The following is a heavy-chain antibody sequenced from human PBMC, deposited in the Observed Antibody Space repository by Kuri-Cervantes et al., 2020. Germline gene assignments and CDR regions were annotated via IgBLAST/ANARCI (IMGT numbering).Heavy chain of an antibody. CDR2: IYWDDDK. J-gene: IGHJ5*02. V-gene: IGHV2-5*08. Sequence: SGPTLVKPTQTLTLTCTFSGFSLSASGMSVSWVRQPPGKALEWLALIYWDDDKRYSPSLKSRLTITKDTSKNQVVLTMTNMDPVDTATHYCAHRLGWGSAGGFDPWGQGTLVTVSS. D-gene: IGHD7-27*01. CDR1: GFSLSASGMS. CDR3: AHRLGWGSAGGFDP.